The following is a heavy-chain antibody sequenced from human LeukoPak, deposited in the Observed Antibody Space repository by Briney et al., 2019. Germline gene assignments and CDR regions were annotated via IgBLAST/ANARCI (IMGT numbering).Heavy chain of an antibody. D-gene: IGHD2-2*01. V-gene: IGHV4-61*01. J-gene: IGHJ4*02. CDR2: IYYSGST. Sequence: SETLSLTCTVSGGSFNNGISNWSWIRQPPGKGLEWIGYIYYSGSTNYNPSLKSRVTISVDTSKNQFSLKLSSVTAADTAVYYCARGGGYCSSTSCYAFDYWGQGTLVTVSS. CDR3: ARGGGYCSSTSCYAFDY. CDR1: GGSFNNGISN.